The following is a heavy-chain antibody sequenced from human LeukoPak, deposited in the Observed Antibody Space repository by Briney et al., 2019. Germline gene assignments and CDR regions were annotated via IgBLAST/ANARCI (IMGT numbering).Heavy chain of an antibody. CDR1: GGSIGSYY. CDR2: IYYSGST. D-gene: IGHD5-12*01. V-gene: IGHV4-59*01. J-gene: IGHJ6*02. CDR3: ARSGLDSRYYFGMDV. Sequence: SETLSLTCTVSGGSIGSYYWSWIRQPPRGGLEWIGYIYYSGSTNYNPSLKRRVTISLDTSKSQFSLKLRSVTAADTAVYYCARSGLDSRYYFGMDVWGQGTTVTVSS.